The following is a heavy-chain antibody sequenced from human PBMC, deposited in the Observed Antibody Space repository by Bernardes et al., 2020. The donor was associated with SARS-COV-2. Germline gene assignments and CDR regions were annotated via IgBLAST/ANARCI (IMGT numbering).Heavy chain of an antibody. J-gene: IGHJ6*02. CDR3: ARGANYAMGV. CDR2: TSYRSKWNY. V-gene: IGHV6-1*01. CDR1: GDSVSSNSAV. Sequence: LSLTCALSGDSVSSNSAVWHWIRQSPSRGLEWLGRTSYRSKWNYDYAVSVKSRITISPDTSKNQFSLELTSVTPEDTAVYYCARGANYAMGVWGQGTTVTVSS.